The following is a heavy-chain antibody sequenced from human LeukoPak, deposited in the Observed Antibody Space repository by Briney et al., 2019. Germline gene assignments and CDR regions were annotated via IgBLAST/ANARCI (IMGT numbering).Heavy chain of an antibody. D-gene: IGHD5/OR15-5a*01. V-gene: IGHV4-39*07. CDR2: LFYSGNM. J-gene: IGHJ4*02. CDR3: ARKNIVSTRDFDC. Sequence: SETLSLTCTVSGGSIYTGDYYWAWLRQPPGKGLEWIGSLFYSGNMYYSPSLKSRVTISVDTSKNHFSLNLNSVTAADTAVYYCARKNIVSTRDFDCWGQGTLVTVSS. CDR1: GGSIYTGDYY.